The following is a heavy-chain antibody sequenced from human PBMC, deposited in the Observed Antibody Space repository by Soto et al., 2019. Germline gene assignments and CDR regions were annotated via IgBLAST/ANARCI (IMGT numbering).Heavy chain of an antibody. Sequence: GASVKVSCKASGYTFTSYAMHWVRQAPGQRLEWMGWINAVNGITKYSQKFQGRVTITADKSASTAYMELSSLRSEDTAVYYCARDSATPFDYWGQGTLVTVSS. CDR1: GYTFTSYA. V-gene: IGHV1-3*01. CDR2: INAVNGIT. J-gene: IGHJ4*02. CDR3: ARDSATPFDY. D-gene: IGHD2-15*01.